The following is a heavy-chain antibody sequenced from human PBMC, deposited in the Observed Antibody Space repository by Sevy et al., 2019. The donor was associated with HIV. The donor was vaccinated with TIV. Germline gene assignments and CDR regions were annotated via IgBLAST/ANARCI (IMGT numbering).Heavy chain of an antibody. Sequence: GGSLRLSCAASGFTFSKYWMGWVRQAPGKGLEGVANIKQDAGQKYYVDSVKGRFTMSRDNAKNSLYLQMNSLRAEDTAVYFCARDDGNYYFHYWGQGTLVTVSS. V-gene: IGHV3-7*01. CDR2: IKQDAGQK. CDR1: GFTFSKYW. D-gene: IGHD1-7*01. J-gene: IGHJ4*02. CDR3: ARDDGNYYFHY.